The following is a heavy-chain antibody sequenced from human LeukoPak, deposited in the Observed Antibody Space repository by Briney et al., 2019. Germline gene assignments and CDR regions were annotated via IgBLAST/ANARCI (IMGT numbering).Heavy chain of an antibody. CDR3: ARVSGDSSGYYRDYYYYYYMDV. CDR1: GFTFGDYA. CDR2: IRSKAYGGTT. D-gene: IGHD3-22*01. V-gene: IGHV3-49*03. Sequence: GGSLRLSCTASGFTFGDYAMSWFRQAPGEGLEWVGFIRSKAYGGTTEYAASVKGRFTISRDNSKNTLYLQMNSLRAEDTAVYYCARVSGDSSGYYRDYYYYYYMDVWGKGTTVTISS. J-gene: IGHJ6*03.